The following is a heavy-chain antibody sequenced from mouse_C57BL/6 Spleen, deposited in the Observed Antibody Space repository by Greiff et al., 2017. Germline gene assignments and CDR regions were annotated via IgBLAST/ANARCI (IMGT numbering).Heavy chain of an antibody. CDR2: INPSTGGT. Sequence: EVQLVESGPELVKPGASVKISCKASGYSFTGYYMNWVKQSPEKSLEWIGEINPSTGGTTYNQKFKAKATLTVDKSSSTAYMQLKSLTSEDSAVYYCARSQGYSNPWLAYWGQGTLVTVSA. CDR1: GYSFTGYY. V-gene: IGHV1-42*01. D-gene: IGHD2-5*01. CDR3: ARSQGYSNPWLAY. J-gene: IGHJ3*01.